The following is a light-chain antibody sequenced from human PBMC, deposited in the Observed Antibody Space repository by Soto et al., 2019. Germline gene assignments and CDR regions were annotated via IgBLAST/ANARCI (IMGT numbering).Light chain of an antibody. V-gene: IGLV2-14*01. CDR1: GSNVGGYNY. Sequence: QSVLTQPASMSGSPGQSITISCTGTGSNVGGYNYVSWYQQHPGKAPKLMIYEVTNRPSGVSHRFSGSNSGNTASLTISGLQPEDEADYYCSSFTSSSTLPYVFGTGTKVTAL. CDR2: EVT. J-gene: IGLJ1*01. CDR3: SSFTSSSTLPYV.